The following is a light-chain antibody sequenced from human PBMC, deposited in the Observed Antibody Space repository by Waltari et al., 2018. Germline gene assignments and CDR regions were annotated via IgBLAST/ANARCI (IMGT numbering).Light chain of an antibody. J-gene: IGKJ2*01. CDR1: QNINNW. Sequence: DIQMTQSPSTLAASVGDRITITCRASQNINNWLAWYQQKPGKAPKLLIQKASTLESGVPSRFSGSGSGTEFTLTVSSLQPDDSATYFCQQYNSESYTFGQGTKLEMK. CDR2: KAS. V-gene: IGKV1-5*03. CDR3: QQYNSESYT.